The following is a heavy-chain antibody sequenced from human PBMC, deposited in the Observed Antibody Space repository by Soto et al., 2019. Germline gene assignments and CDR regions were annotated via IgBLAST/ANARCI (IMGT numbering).Heavy chain of an antibody. D-gene: IGHD3-3*01. CDR1: GFTFSSYA. CDR2: ISSNGGST. CDR3: ARGGAIYDFWSGYYPHYYYMDV. Sequence: HPGGSLRLSCAASGFTFSSYAMHWVRQAPGKGLEYVSAISSNGGSTYYANSVKGRFTISRDNSKNTLYLQMGSLRAEDMAVYYCARGGAIYDFWSGYYPHYYYMDVWGKGTTVTVSS. J-gene: IGHJ6*03. V-gene: IGHV3-64*01.